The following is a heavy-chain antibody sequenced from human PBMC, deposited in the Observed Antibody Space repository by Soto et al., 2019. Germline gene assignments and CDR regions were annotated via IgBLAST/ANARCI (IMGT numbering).Heavy chain of an antibody. CDR1: GGSISSYY. J-gene: IGHJ5*02. CDR3: AKLTYSICWYVGENNWFDP. Sequence: SETLSLTCTVYGGSISSYYWSWIRQPAGKGLEWIGRIYTSGSTNYNPSLKSRVTMSVATSKNQFSLKLSSVTAADTAVYYCAKLTYSICWYVGENNWFDPWGQGTLVTVSS. V-gene: IGHV4-59*10. CDR2: IYTSGST. D-gene: IGHD6-13*01.